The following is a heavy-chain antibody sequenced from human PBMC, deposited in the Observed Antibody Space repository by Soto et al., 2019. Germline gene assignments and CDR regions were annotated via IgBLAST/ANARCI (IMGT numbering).Heavy chain of an antibody. CDR1: GDSVSSNSAA. D-gene: IGHD1-1*01. Sequence: SQTLSLTCAISGDSVSSNSAAWNWIRQSPSRGLEWLGRTYYSSKWYHDYAVSVKSRITINPDTSKNQFSLQLNSVTPEDTTVYYCARDLSYPAGTGELADWGQGTLVTVSS. CDR2: TYYSSKWYH. CDR3: ARDLSYPAGTGELAD. J-gene: IGHJ4*02. V-gene: IGHV6-1*01.